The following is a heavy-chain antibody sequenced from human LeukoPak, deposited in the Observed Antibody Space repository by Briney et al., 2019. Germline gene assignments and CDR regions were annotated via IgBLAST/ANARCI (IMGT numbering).Heavy chain of an antibody. CDR3: ARGQGYCSDSNCYFDY. D-gene: IGHD2-15*01. Sequence: ASVKVSCKASGYTFTNYAINWVRQAPGQGLGWMGWINTNTGNPTYAQGFTGRLVFSLDPSARTAYLQISSLEAEDTAVYHCARGQGYCSDSNCYFDYWGQGTLVTVSS. CDR2: INTNTGNP. CDR1: GYTFTNYA. J-gene: IGHJ4*02. V-gene: IGHV7-4-1*02.